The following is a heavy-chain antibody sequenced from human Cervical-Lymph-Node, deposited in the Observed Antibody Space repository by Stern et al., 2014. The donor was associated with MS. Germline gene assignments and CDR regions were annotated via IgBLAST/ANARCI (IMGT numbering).Heavy chain of an antibody. Sequence: VQLVQSGAEVRKPGASVKVSCKAAGGTFSSDAISWVRQAPGQGLEWMGGITPIYGTTRYAQKFQGRLTITADEITGTVYLELTSLGSEDTAMYYCARRDYYDSSLDPCGQGTLVTVSS. D-gene: IGHD3-22*01. V-gene: IGHV1-69*01. J-gene: IGHJ5*02. CDR1: GGTFSSDA. CDR2: ITPIYGTT. CDR3: ARRDYYDSSLDP.